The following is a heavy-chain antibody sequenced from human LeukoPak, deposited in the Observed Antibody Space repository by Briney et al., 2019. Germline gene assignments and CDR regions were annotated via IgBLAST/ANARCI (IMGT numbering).Heavy chain of an antibody. CDR2: INHSGST. Sequence: SETLSLICAVYGGSFSGYYWSWIRQPPGKGLEWIGEINHSGSTNYNPSLKSRVTISVDTSKNQFSLKLSSVTAADTAVYYCAREWCDSSSPYYFDYWGQGTLVTVSS. CDR1: GGSFSGYY. D-gene: IGHD3-22*01. CDR3: AREWCDSSSPYYFDY. V-gene: IGHV4-34*01. J-gene: IGHJ4*02.